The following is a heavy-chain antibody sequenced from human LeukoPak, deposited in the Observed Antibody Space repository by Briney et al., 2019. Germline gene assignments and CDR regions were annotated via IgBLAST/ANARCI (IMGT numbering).Heavy chain of an antibody. Sequence: PSVTLSLTCTVSGGSISSYYWSWLRQPPGQELEGIGYLYYSGTTSYNPSLKSRVTISVDMSKNHFSLRLSSVTAADTAMYYCARGTLYSGWSYYFDYWGQGSQVTVSS. D-gene: IGHD6-19*01. CDR2: LYYSGTT. CDR3: ARGTLYSGWSYYFDY. V-gene: IGHV4-59*12. CDR1: GGSISSYY. J-gene: IGHJ4*02.